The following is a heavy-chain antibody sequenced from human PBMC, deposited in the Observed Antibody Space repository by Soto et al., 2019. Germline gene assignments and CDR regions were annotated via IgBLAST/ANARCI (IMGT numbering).Heavy chain of an antibody. CDR1: GFTFSSYS. CDR3: ARDTGGSDP. D-gene: IGHD3-10*01. CDR2: ISSSSSTI. V-gene: IGHV3-48*02. Sequence: EVQLVESGGGLVQPGGSLRLSCAASGFTFSSYSMNWVRQAPGKGLEWVSYISSSSSTIYYADSVKGRFTISRDNAKNSLYLKMNSLRDEDTAVYYCARDTGGSDPWGQGTLVTVSS. J-gene: IGHJ5*02.